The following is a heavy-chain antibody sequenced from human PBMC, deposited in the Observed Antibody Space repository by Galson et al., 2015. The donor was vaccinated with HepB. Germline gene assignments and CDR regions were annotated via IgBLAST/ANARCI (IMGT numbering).Heavy chain of an antibody. CDR3: ARMYYYDMGY. V-gene: IGHV3-48*03. J-gene: IGHJ4*02. Sequence: LRLSCAASGFTFSSYEMNWVRQAPGKGLEWVSYISSSGSTIYYADSVKGRFTISRDNAKNSLYLQMNSLRAEDTAVYYCARMYYYDMGYWGQGTLVTVSS. CDR1: GFTFSSYE. D-gene: IGHD3-22*01. CDR2: ISSSGSTI.